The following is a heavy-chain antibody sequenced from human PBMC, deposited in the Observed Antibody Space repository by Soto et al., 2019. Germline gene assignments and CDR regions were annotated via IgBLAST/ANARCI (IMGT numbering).Heavy chain of an antibody. V-gene: IGHV3-15*01. CDR3: TTLFGLLDAFDI. Sequence: GGPLGLSWAASGSTFRNTWMSWVRKPQGKGLEWVGSIKSKTDGGTTDYAAPVKGRFTISRDDSKNTLYLQMNSLKTEDTAVYYCTTLFGLLDAFDIWGQGTMVTVSS. J-gene: IGHJ3*02. D-gene: IGHD2-21*01. CDR2: IKSKTDGGTT. CDR1: GSTFRNTW.